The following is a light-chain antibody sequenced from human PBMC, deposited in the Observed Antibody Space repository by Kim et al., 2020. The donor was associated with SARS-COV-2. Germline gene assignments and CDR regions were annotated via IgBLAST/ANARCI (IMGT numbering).Light chain of an antibody. V-gene: IGLV3-19*01. CDR1: NSRSNY. J-gene: IGLJ3*02. CDR2: YNN. Sequence: AWEKTGRIRRRDNSRSNYETCYQQQQGEAALLLIYYNNNRPSGVPHRFSGATSGDTASFFITGGPAEDEAAYYCCNSHDSDDNWVFGGGTKLTVL. CDR3: CNSHDSDDNWV.